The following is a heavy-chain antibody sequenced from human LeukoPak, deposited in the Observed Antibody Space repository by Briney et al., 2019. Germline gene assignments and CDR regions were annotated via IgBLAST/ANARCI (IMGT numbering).Heavy chain of an antibody. V-gene: IGHV3-74*03. CDR1: GFTFSSYG. CDR2: INSDGYSI. J-gene: IGHJ4*02. CDR3: ARAVAVAGTDY. Sequence: PGGTLRLSCAASGFTFSSYGMSWVRQAPGKGLVWLSRINSDGYSISYADSVKGRFTISRDNAKNTLYLQMNTLTAEDTAMYYCARAVAVAGTDYWGQGTLVTVSS. D-gene: IGHD6-19*01.